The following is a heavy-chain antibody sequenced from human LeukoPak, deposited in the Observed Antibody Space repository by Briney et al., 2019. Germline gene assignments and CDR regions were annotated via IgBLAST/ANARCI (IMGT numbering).Heavy chain of an antibody. CDR1: GYTFTSYA. J-gene: IGHJ3*02. CDR3: ARTGLCSSTSCYEIDAFDI. CDR2: INAGNGNT. D-gene: IGHD2-2*01. Sequence: ASVKVSCKSSGYTFTSYAMHWVRQAPGQRLEWMGWINAGNGNTKYSQEFQGRVTITRDTSASTAYMELSSLRSEDTAVYYCARTGLCSSTSCYEIDAFDIWGQGTMVTVSS. V-gene: IGHV1-3*01.